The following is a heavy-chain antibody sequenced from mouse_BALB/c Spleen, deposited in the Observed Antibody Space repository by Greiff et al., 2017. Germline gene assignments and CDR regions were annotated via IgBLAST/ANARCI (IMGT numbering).Heavy chain of an antibody. CDR2: ISSGGSYT. Sequence: EVQRVESGGGLVKPGGSLKLSCAASGFTFSSYTMSWVRQTPEKRLEWVATISSGGSYTYYPDSVKGRFTISRDNAKNTLYLQMSSLKSEDTAMYYCTRDEDYYYFDDWGQGTTLTVSS. V-gene: IGHV5-6-4*01. CDR3: TRDEDYYYFDD. J-gene: IGHJ2*01. CDR1: GFTFSSYT. D-gene: IGHD1-1*01.